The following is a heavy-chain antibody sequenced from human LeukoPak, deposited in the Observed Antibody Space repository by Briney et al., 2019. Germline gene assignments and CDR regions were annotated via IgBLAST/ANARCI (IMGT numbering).Heavy chain of an antibody. J-gene: IGHJ6*02. CDR3: ARVSYSSSSGRHYYYGMDV. D-gene: IGHD6-6*01. V-gene: IGHV3-30-3*01. CDR1: GFTFSTYG. Sequence: GRSLRLSCAASGFTFSTYGVHWVRQAPRKGLEWVAFISYDGSIKYYADSVKGRFTISRDNSRSTLNLQMNSLKLEDTAIYYCARVSYSSSSGRHYYYGMDVWGQGTTVTVSS. CDR2: ISYDGSIK.